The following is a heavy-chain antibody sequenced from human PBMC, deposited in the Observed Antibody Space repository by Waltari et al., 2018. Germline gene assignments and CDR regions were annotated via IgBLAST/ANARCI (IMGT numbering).Heavy chain of an antibody. CDR2: IIPILGIA. Sequence: QVQLVQSGAEVKKPGSSVKVSCKASGGTFSSYAISWLRPAPGQGLEWMGRIIPILGIANYAQRFQGRVTITADKSTSTAYMELSSLRSEDTAVYYCARGKVTTLAWFDPWGQGTLVTVSS. J-gene: IGHJ5*02. CDR1: GGTFSSYA. CDR3: ARGKVTTLAWFDP. D-gene: IGHD4-17*01. V-gene: IGHV1-69*04.